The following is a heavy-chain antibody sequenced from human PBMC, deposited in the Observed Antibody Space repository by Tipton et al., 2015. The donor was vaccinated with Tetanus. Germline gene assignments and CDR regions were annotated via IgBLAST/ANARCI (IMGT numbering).Heavy chain of an antibody. CDR1: GGLITTGGYS. Sequence: TLSLTCNVSGGLITTGGYSWGWIRQPPGQGLEWLGYIYQTDSTYYNPSVRSRLTLSLQRSKNQVSLKLSSVTAADTAVYYCVRGRGLGAYSFGFEYWGQRALVTVSS. V-gene: IGHV4-30-2*01. D-gene: IGHD5-12*01. J-gene: IGHJ4*02. CDR3: VRGRGLGAYSFGFEY. CDR2: IYQTDST.